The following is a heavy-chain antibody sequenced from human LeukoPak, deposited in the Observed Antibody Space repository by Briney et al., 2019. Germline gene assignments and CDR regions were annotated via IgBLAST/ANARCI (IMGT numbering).Heavy chain of an antibody. Sequence: PGRSLRLSSAASGFTFTSSWIHWVRQTPGKGLVWVSRIASDGSDTRYADSVKGRFTISRDNANDTLYLQMNSLRAEDTAVYYCVRGTQIFDFWGQGTLVTVSS. CDR2: IASDGSDT. J-gene: IGHJ4*02. V-gene: IGHV3-74*01. CDR3: VRGTQIFDF. D-gene: IGHD2-2*01. CDR1: GFTFTSSW.